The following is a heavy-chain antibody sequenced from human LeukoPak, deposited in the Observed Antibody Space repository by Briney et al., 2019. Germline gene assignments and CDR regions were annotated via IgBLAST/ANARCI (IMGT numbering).Heavy chain of an antibody. CDR3: ARVYSSSPRGHIDY. CDR2: ITGSGTST. V-gene: IGHV3-23*01. Sequence: GGSLRLSCVGSKFIFSDYVMSWVRQAPGKGLVWVSTITGSGTSTYYADSMKGRFTISRDNAKNTLYLQMNSLRAEDTAVYYCARVYSSSPRGHIDYWGQGTLVTVSS. D-gene: IGHD6-6*01. J-gene: IGHJ4*02. CDR1: KFIFSDYV.